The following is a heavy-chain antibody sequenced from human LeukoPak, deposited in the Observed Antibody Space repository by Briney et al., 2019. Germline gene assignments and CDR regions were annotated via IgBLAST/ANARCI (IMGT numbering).Heavy chain of an antibody. Sequence: GGSLRLSCAASGFIFSNYGFHWVRQAPGKGLEWVALIWSDGSKKYYTDSVKGRFTISRDDSKNTLFLQMDSLRAEDMAVYYCARDIGTWPNSLFDYWGQGNLVTVSS. CDR2: IWSDGSKK. CDR1: GFIFSNYG. D-gene: IGHD4-23*01. V-gene: IGHV3-33*01. J-gene: IGHJ4*02. CDR3: ARDIGTWPNSLFDY.